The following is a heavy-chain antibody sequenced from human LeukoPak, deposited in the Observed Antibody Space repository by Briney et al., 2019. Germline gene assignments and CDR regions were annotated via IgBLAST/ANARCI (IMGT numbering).Heavy chain of an antibody. CDR1: GFTFSSYW. D-gene: IGHD3-16*01. CDR3: AKDPGNDYVWGSY. J-gene: IGHJ3*01. Sequence: PGGSLRLSCAASGFTFSSYWMSWVRQAPGKGLEWVSAISGSGGSTYYADSVKGRFTISRDNSKNTLYLQMNSLRAEDTAVYYCAKDPGNDYVWGSYWGQGTMVTVSS. V-gene: IGHV3-23*01. CDR2: ISGSGGST.